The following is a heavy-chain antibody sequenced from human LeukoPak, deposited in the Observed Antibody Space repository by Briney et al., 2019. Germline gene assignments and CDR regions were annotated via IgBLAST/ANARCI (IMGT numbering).Heavy chain of an antibody. V-gene: IGHV1-2*02. CDR3: ARGGGRYSVDY. D-gene: IGHD1-26*01. CDR1: GYTFIDYY. J-gene: IGHJ4*02. CDR2: ISPNSGGT. Sequence: ASVKVSYKASGYTFIDYYMHWVRQAPGQGLEWIGWISPNSGGTKCVQKFQGRVTMTRDTSITTVYMELSGLSFDDTAVYYCARGGGRYSVDYWGQGTLVIVSS.